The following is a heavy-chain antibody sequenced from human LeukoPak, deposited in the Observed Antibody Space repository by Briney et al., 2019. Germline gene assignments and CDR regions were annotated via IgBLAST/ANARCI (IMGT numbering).Heavy chain of an antibody. V-gene: IGHV1-18*01. J-gene: IGHJ6*02. CDR2: ISAYNGNT. D-gene: IGHD3-22*01. Sequence: ASVKVSCKASGYTFTSYDINWVRQATGQGLEWMGWISAYNGNTNYAQKLQGRVTMTTDTSTSTAYMELRSLRSDDTAVYYCARGYDSSGYYRYYYYGMDVWGQGTTVTVSS. CDR1: GYTFTSYD. CDR3: ARGYDSSGYYRYYYYGMDV.